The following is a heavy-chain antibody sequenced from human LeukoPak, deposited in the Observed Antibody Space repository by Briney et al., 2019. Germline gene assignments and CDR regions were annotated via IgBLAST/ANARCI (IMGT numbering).Heavy chain of an antibody. Sequence: SETLSLTCAVSVYSISSGYYWGWIRQPPGKGLEWIGRIYHSGSTHYNPSLKSRVTISVDTSKNQFSLKLSSVTAADTAVYYCARARLGFDYWGQGTLVTVSS. CDR2: IYHSGST. CDR3: ARARLGFDY. V-gene: IGHV4-38-2*01. D-gene: IGHD6-19*01. CDR1: VYSISSGYY. J-gene: IGHJ4*02.